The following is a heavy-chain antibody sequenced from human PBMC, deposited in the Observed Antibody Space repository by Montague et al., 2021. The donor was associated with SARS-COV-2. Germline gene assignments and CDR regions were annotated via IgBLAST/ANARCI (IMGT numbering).Heavy chain of an antibody. V-gene: IGHV4-34*01. CDR3: ARLRDGVVPSPILGVGPYYAYCYLDV. Sequence: SETLSLTCAVHGTSFSGYYWNWIRQPPGKGLEWIGEINHGGSTKYSSSLKSRLTITADTSKNQFSLKLTSVAAADTAVYYCARLRDGVVPSPILGVGPYYAYCYLDVWGRGTPVTVSS. CDR2: INHGGST. J-gene: IGHJ6*03. D-gene: IGHD3-10*01. CDR1: GTSFSGYY.